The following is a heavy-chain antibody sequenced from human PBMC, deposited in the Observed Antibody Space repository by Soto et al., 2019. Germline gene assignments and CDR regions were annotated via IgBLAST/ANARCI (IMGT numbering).Heavy chain of an antibody. CDR2: IYDSGNT. CDR3: ARGQGAAAGHSNFDY. CDR1: GGSISGTTCS. Sequence: QLQLQESGSGLVKPSQTLSLTCAVSGGSISGTTCSWGWIRQPPGKGLEWIGYIYDSGNTYYNPFLKSQFSISVDRSKDQFSLKLSSVTAADTAVYYCARGQGAAAGHSNFDYWGQGALVTVSS. J-gene: IGHJ4*02. V-gene: IGHV4-30-2*01. D-gene: IGHD6-13*01.